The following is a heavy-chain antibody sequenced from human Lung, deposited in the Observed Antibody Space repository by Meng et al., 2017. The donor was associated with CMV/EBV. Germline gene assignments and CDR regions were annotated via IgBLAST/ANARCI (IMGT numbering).Heavy chain of an antibody. J-gene: IGHJ5*02. D-gene: IGHD4-17*01. CDR3: ARTNYGDYNWFDP. CDR2: IYYSGST. Sequence: QVQLQESGPGPVNPSQSLSLTCTVSGGSLSSGGFYWSWVRQHPGKGLEWIGYIYYSGSTYYNPSLRSRVAISIDTSKNQFSLKLTSVTAADTAVYFCARTNYGDYNWFDPWGQGTLVTVSS. CDR1: GGSLSSGGFY. V-gene: IGHV4-31*03.